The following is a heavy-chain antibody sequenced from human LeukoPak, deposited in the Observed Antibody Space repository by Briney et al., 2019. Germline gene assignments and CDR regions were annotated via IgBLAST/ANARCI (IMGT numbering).Heavy chain of an antibody. V-gene: IGHV3-30*18. CDR1: GFTFSSYG. Sequence: GRSLRLSCAASGFTFSSYGMHWVRQAPGKGLEWVAVISYDGSNKYYADSVKGRFTISRSNSKNTLYLQMNSLRAEDTAVYYCAKDPTSQWLVLVGAWYFDYWGQGTLVTVSS. D-gene: IGHD6-19*01. J-gene: IGHJ4*02. CDR3: AKDPTSQWLVLVGAWYFDY. CDR2: ISYDGSNK.